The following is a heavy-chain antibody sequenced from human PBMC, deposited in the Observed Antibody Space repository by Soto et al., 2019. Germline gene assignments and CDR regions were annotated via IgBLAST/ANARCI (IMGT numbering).Heavy chain of an antibody. CDR1: GFTFSSYG. J-gene: IGHJ6*02. CDR3: ARDRCSSTSCSPEEYYYGMDV. Sequence: GGSLRLSCAASGFTFSSYGMHWVRQAPGKGLEWVAVIWYDGSNKYYADSVKGRFTISRDNSKNTLYLQMNSLRAEDTAVYYCARDRCSSTSCSPEEYYYGMDVWGQGTTVTVSS. D-gene: IGHD2-2*01. V-gene: IGHV3-33*01. CDR2: IWYDGSNK.